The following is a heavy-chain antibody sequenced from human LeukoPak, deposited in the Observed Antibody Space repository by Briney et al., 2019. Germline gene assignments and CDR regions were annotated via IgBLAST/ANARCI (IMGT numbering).Heavy chain of an antibody. Sequence: GGSLRLSCAASGFTFSSYAMSWVRQAPGKGLEWVSAISGSGGSTYYADPVKGRFTISRDNSKNTLYLQMNSLRAEDTAVYYCAKEGKSSSWANDAFDIWGQGTMVTVSS. CDR3: AKEGKSSSWANDAFDI. CDR2: ISGSGGST. V-gene: IGHV3-23*01. CDR1: GFTFSSYA. D-gene: IGHD6-13*01. J-gene: IGHJ3*02.